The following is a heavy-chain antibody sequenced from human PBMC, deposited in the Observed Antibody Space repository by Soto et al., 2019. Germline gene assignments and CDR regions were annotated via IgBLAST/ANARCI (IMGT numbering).Heavy chain of an antibody. Sequence: GGSLRLSCAASGFSVSSNYMIWVRQPPGKGLEWVSIIHTGGDAYYADSVKGRFTISRDISKNTLYLQMNSLRAEDTAVYYCAGRGSYFDSWGQGALVTVSS. D-gene: IGHD3-10*01. V-gene: IGHV3-53*01. CDR3: AGRGSYFDS. J-gene: IGHJ4*02. CDR2: IHTGGDA. CDR1: GFSVSSNY.